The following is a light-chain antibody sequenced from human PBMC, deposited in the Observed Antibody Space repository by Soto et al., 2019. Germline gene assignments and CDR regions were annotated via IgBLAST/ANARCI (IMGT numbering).Light chain of an antibody. V-gene: IGKV1-39*01. CDR3: QQTFTRPHT. J-gene: IGKJ2*01. Sequence: DVQMTQAPSSLSASVRDRVTITCRASQPIGTFLNWYQQKPGKAPKLLISGTSSLQTGVPWRFSGRDSGTEFTPTIASLQPEDFASDAYQQTFTRPHTFGQGNKLEIK. CDR2: GTS. CDR1: QPIGTF.